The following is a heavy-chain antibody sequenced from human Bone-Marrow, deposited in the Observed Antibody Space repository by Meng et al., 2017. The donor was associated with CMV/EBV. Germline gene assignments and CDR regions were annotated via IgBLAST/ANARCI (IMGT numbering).Heavy chain of an antibody. V-gene: IGHV1-2*02. J-gene: IGHJ5*02. CDR1: GYTFTDYF. Sequence: ASVKVSCKASGYTFTDYFVHWVRLAPGQGLEWMGWINPNSGGTNYAQKFQGRVTMTRDTSISTAYMELSRLRSDDTAVYYCARGSFRVIAIPVLSHGFDPWGQGTLVTVSS. CDR3: ARGSFRVIAIPVLSHGFDP. D-gene: IGHD2-21*01. CDR2: INPNSGGT.